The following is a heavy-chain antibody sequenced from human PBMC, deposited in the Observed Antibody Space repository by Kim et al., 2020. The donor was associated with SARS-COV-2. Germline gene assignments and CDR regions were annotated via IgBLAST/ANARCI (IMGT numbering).Heavy chain of an antibody. CDR3: AKWSGGWSYEY. D-gene: IGHD3-3*01. J-gene: IGHJ4*02. CDR2: ITGSGGTT. V-gene: IGHV3-23*01. CDR1: GFSFSSYA. Sequence: GGSLRLSCAASGFSFSSYALNWVRQAPGKGLEWVSTITGSGGTTYSADSVKGRFTISRDNSRNTLYLQMNSLRAEDTAVYYCAKWSGGWSYEYWGQGTLVTVSS.